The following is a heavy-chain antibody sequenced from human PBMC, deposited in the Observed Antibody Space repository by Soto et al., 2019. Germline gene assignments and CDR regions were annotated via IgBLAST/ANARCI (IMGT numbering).Heavy chain of an antibody. J-gene: IGHJ5*02. CDR2: IYYSGST. V-gene: IGHV4-59*01. CDR1: GGSIISYY. CDR3: ARGYSLDYGSGSYFWFDP. Sequence: SETLSLTCTVSGGSIISYYWSWIRQPPGKGLEWIGYIYYSGSTNYNPSLKSRVTISVDTSKNQFSLKLSSVTAADTAVYYCARGYSLDYGSGSYFWFDPWGQGTLVTASS. D-gene: IGHD3-10*01.